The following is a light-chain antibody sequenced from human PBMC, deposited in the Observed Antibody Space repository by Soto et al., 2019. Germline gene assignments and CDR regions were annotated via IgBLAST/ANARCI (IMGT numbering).Light chain of an antibody. CDR1: QSISTY. J-gene: IGKJ1*01. CDR3: QQYNSLHVA. V-gene: IGKV1-5*01. Sequence: DIQMTQSPSTVSASVGDRVTITCRASQSISTYLAWYQQKPGKAPNLLIYDASSFEGGVPPRFSGSGSGTEFTLTSNSLQPDDSATYYCQQYNSLHVAFGQGTKVEIK. CDR2: DAS.